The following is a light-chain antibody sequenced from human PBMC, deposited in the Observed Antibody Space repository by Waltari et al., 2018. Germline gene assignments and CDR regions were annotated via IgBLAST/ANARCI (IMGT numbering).Light chain of an antibody. CDR2: DVF. J-gene: IGLJ3*02. CDR3: NSYTGSSSWV. CDR1: SSAVGFYNY. Sequence: QSALTQPASVSGSRGQSITISCTGTSSAVGFYNYVPWYQQYPGKAPTLIIYDVFQRPSGVSNRVSGSKSGNTAALTISGLQTEDEGDYYCNSYTGSSSWVFGGGTKLTVL. V-gene: IGLV2-14*03.